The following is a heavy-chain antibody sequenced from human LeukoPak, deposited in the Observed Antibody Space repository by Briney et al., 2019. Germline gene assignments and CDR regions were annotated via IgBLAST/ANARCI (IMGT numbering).Heavy chain of an antibody. V-gene: IGHV3-30*02. CDR1: GFTFREFS. Sequence: GGSLRLSCAASGFTFREFSMSWVRQAPGKGLEWVAFIRYDGSNKYYADSVKGRFTISRDNSKNTLYLQMNSLRAEDTAVYYCAKGEMATTNWGQGTLVTVSS. J-gene: IGHJ4*02. CDR2: IRYDGSNK. D-gene: IGHD5-24*01. CDR3: AKGEMATTN.